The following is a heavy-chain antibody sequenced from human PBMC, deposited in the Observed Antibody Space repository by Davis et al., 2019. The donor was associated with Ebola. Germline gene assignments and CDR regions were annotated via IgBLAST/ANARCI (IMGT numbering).Heavy chain of an antibody. CDR2: IIPILGIA. D-gene: IGHD6-19*01. CDR1: GGTFSSYA. CDR3: ATPDSIAVAGVFSGFDY. V-gene: IGHV1-69*04. Sequence: SVKVSCKASGGTFSSYAISWVRQAPGQGLEWMGRIIPILGIANYAQKFQGRVTITADKSTSTAYMELSSLRSEDTAVYYCATPDSIAVAGVFSGFDYWGQGTLVTVSS. J-gene: IGHJ4*02.